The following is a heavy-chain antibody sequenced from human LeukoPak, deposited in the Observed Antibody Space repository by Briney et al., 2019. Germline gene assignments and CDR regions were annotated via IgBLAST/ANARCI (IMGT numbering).Heavy chain of an antibody. CDR1: GFTFSDHY. J-gene: IGHJ6*02. CDR2: TRNKANSYTT. V-gene: IGHV3-72*01. Sequence: GGSLRLSCAASGFTFSDHYMDWVRQAPGKGLEWVGRTRNKANSYTTEYAASVKGRFTISRDDSKNSLYLQMNSLKTEDTAVYYCAGGYDSSGYYLDDYYYYGMDVWGQGTTVTVSS. D-gene: IGHD3-22*01. CDR3: AGGYDSSGYYLDDYYYYGMDV.